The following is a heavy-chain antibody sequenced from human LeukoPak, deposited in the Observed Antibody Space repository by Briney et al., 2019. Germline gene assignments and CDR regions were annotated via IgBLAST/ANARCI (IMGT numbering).Heavy chain of an antibody. CDR3: ARETRVWLRWKPNEVYYGMDV. J-gene: IGHJ6*02. V-gene: IGHV1-8*01. Sequence: ASVKVSCKASGYTFTSYDINWVRQATGQGLEWMGWMNPNSGTTGYAQKFQGRVTMTRNTSISTAYMELSSLRSEDTAVYYCARETRVWLRWKPNEVYYGMDVWGQGTTVTVSS. CDR1: GYTFTSYD. CDR2: MNPNSGTT. D-gene: IGHD4-23*01.